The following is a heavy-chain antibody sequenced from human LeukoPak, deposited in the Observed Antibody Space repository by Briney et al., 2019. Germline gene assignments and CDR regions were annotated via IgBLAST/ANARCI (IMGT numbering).Heavy chain of an antibody. CDR2: IYYSGST. D-gene: IGHD2-2*01. V-gene: IGHV4-59*01. Sequence: PSVTLSLTCTVSGGSISSYYWSWIRQPPGKGLEWIGYIYYSGSTNYNPSLKSRVTISVDTSKNQFSLKLSSVTAADTAVYYCARRRVGKGNFDYWGQGTLVTVSS. CDR3: ARRRVGKGNFDY. CDR1: GGSISSYY. J-gene: IGHJ4*02.